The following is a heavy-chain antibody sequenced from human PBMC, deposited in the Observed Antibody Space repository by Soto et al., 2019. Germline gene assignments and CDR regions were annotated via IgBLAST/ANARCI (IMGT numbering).Heavy chain of an antibody. J-gene: IGHJ6*02. CDR2: IYWNDDK. D-gene: IGHD1-7*01. CDR1: GFSLSTSGVG. CDR3: AHSSYNWNYRPDVYYYYGMDV. V-gene: IGHV2-5*01. Sequence: VSGPTLVNPTQTLTLTCTFSGFSLSTSGVGVGWIRQPPGKALEWLALIYWNDDKRYSPSLKSRLTITKDTSKNQVVLTMTNMDPVDTATYYCAHSSYNWNYRPDVYYYYGMDVWGQGTTVTVSS.